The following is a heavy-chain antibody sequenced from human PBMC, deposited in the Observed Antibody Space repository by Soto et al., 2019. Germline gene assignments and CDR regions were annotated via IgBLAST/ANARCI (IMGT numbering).Heavy chain of an antibody. Sequence: SQTLSLTCAISGDSVSSNSAAWNWIRQSPSRGLEWLGRTYYRSKWYNDYAVSVKSRITINPDTSKNQFSLQLNSVTPEDTAVYYCARGTKYSSGSFRNTYNWFDPWGQGTLATVSS. D-gene: IGHD6-19*01. CDR2: TYYRSKWYN. V-gene: IGHV6-1*01. CDR1: GDSVSSNSAA. J-gene: IGHJ5*02. CDR3: ARGTKYSSGSFRNTYNWFDP.